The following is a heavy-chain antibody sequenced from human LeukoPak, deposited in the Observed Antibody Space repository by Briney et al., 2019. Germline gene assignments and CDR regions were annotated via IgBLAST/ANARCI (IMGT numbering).Heavy chain of an antibody. Sequence: GGSLRLSCAASGFTFSSYGMNWVRQAPGKGLEWVSSISSSSSYIYYADSVKGRFTISRDNAKNSLYLQMNSLRDEDTAVYYCASAPRYDSSGYYCKYWGQGTLVTVSS. D-gene: IGHD3-22*01. J-gene: IGHJ4*02. V-gene: IGHV3-21*01. CDR2: ISSSSSYI. CDR1: GFTFSSYG. CDR3: ASAPRYDSSGYYCKY.